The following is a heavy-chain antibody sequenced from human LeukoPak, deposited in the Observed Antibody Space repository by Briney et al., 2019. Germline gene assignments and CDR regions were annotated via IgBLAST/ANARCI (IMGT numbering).Heavy chain of an antibody. J-gene: IGHJ4*02. CDR1: GYTFTGYY. D-gene: IGHD4-17*01. V-gene: IGHV1-2*02. CDR3: ARDSDYGDYRFDY. Sequence: ASVKVSCKASGYTFTGYYMHWVRQAPGQGLEWMGWINPNSGGTNYAQKLQGRVTMTRDTSISTAYMELSRLRSDDTAVYYCARDSDYGDYRFDYWGQGTLVTVSS. CDR2: INPNSGGT.